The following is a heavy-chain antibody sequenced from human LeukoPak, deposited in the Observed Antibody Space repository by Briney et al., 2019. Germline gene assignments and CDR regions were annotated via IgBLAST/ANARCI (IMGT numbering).Heavy chain of an antibody. CDR2: INGDGSGT. J-gene: IGHJ4*02. Sequence: GGSLRLSCTASGFTFTSHWMHWVRQVPGKGLVWFSRINGDGSGTNHADSVKCRFTISRDNSKNTVYLQMNSLRAEDTAVYYCAKDSPGFGIVFDSWGQGTLVTVSS. V-gene: IGHV3-74*01. CDR3: AKDSPGFGIVFDS. CDR1: GFTFTSHW. D-gene: IGHD3-16*01.